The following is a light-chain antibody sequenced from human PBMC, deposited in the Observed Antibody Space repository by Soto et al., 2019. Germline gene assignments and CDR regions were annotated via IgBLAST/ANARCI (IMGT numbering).Light chain of an antibody. CDR2: DAS. V-gene: IGKV3-11*01. J-gene: IGKJ3*01. CDR3: QQRSNWPLTFT. Sequence: IVITQSPATLSVSPGARATLSCRASQSVSNNYLAWYQQKTGQAPRLLIYDASNRATGIPARLSGSGSGKDFTLTISSLETEDFAVYYCQQRSNWPLTFTFGPGTKVDIK. CDR1: QSVSNNY.